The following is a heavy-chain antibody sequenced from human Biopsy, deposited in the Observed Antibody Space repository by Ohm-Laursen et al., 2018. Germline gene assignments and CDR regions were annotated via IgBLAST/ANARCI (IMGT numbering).Heavy chain of an antibody. J-gene: IGHJ3*01. CDR1: GESFNGYY. CDR3: ARGPYGDNAGAFDV. V-gene: IGHV4-34*01. CDR2: FSHTGTT. D-gene: IGHD4/OR15-4a*01. Sequence: PSDTLSLTCAVYGESFNGYYWSWTRQPPGKGLEWVGEFSHTGTTIYNPSLKSRLTISVDKSKNHFSLRLTSVTAADTATYFCARGPYGDNAGAFDVWGQGTVVTVSS.